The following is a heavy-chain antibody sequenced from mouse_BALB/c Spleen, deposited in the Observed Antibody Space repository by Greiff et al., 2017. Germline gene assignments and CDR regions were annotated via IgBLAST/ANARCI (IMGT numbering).Heavy chain of an antibody. D-gene: IGHD1-1*02. V-gene: IGHV6-6*02. CDR3: TRYGYWYFDV. Sequence: DVQLQESGGGLVQPGGSMKLSCVASGFTFSNYWMNWVRQSPEKGLEWVAEIRLKSNNYATHYAESVKGRFTISRDDSKSSVYLQMNNLRAEDTGIYYCTRYGYWYFDVWGAGTTVTVSS. J-gene: IGHJ1*01. CDR2: IRLKSNNYAT. CDR1: GFTFSNYW.